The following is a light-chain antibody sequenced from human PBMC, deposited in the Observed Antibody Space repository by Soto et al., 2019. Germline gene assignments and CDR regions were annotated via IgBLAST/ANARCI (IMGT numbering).Light chain of an antibody. CDR1: QSVSSSF. V-gene: IGKV3-20*01. Sequence: EIVLTQSPGTLSLSPGERATLSCRASQSVSSSFLAWYQQKPGQAPRLLIYGASSRATGIPDRFSGSGSGTDFTLTNSRLEPGDFAVYYCQHYDSSPYTFCQGTQLEIK. J-gene: IGKJ2*01. CDR3: QHYDSSPYT. CDR2: GAS.